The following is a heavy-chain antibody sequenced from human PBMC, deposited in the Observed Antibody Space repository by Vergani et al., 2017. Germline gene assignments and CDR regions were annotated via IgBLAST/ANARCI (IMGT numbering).Heavy chain of an antibody. J-gene: IGHJ4*02. CDR2: ISWDGGST. CDR3: AKGAGATTSLDY. CDR1: GFTFDDYT. V-gene: IGHV3-43*01. D-gene: IGHD1-26*01. Sequence: EVQLVESGGVVVQPGGSLRLSCAASGFTFDDYTMHWVRQAPGKGLEWVSLISWDGGSTYYADSVKGRFPISRDNSKNSLYLQMNSLRTEDTALYYCAKGAGATTSLDYWGQGTLVTVSS.